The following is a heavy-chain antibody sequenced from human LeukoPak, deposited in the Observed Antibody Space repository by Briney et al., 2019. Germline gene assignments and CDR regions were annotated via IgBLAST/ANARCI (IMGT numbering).Heavy chain of an antibody. CDR1: GGSISSYY. CDR2: IYYSVST. Sequence: SETLPLTCTVSGGSISSYYSSWIWQPPRKGLEWIGYIYYSVSTNYNPSLKSRVTISVDTSKNQFSLKLSSVTAADTAVYYCARSRRYSYDAFDIWGQGTMVTVSS. CDR3: ARSRRYSYDAFDI. V-gene: IGHV4-59*08. J-gene: IGHJ3*02. D-gene: IGHD5-18*01.